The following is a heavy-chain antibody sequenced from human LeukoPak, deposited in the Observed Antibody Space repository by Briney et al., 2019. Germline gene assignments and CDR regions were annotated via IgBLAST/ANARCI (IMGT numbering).Heavy chain of an antibody. D-gene: IGHD3-3*01. CDR1: GYPFTNYF. Sequence: GASVKVSCKASGYPFTNYFIHWVRQAPGQGLEWMGVINLSDDTTTYTQKFQGRVTITRDTSTNTVYMKLTSLRSEDTAVYYCARDQHTLFGVVTPIPYYMDVWGKGTTVTVSS. V-gene: IGHV1-46*01. CDR2: INLSDDTT. J-gene: IGHJ6*03. CDR3: ARDQHTLFGVVTPIPYYMDV.